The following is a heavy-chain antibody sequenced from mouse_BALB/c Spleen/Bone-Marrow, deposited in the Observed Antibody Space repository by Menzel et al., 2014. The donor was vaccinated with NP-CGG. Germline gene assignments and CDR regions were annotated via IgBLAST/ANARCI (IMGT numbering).Heavy chain of an antibody. CDR3: AGYDWYFDV. CDR2: INPYNDGT. CDR1: GYTFTSYV. J-gene: IGHJ1*01. Sequence: EVQLQQSGPELVKPGASVEMSCKASGYTFTSYVMHWVKQKPGQGLEWIGYINPYNDGTKYNEKFKGKATPTPDKSSSTAYMELSSLTSEDSAVYYCAGYDWYFDVWGAGTTVTVSS. D-gene: IGHD2-14*01. V-gene: IGHV1-14*01.